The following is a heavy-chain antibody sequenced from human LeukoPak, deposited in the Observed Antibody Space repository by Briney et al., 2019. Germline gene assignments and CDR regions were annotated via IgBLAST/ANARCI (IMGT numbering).Heavy chain of an antibody. CDR2: IYYNGST. V-gene: IGHV4-59*01. CDR3: ARVYCSSNSCYEIY. CDR1: GVSISGYS. Sequence: SETLSLTCTVSGVSISGYSWSWIRQPPGKGLEWIGYIYYNGSTNYNPSLKSRFTLSLDTSKKQFSLKLSSVTAADTAVYYCARVYCSSNSCYEIYWGQGALVTVSS. D-gene: IGHD2-2*01. J-gene: IGHJ4*02.